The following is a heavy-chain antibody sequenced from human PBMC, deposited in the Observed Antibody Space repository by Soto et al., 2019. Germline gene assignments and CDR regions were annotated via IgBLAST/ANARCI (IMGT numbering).Heavy chain of an antibody. CDR3: AKGGSNSWYGYIDY. V-gene: IGHV3-23*01. CDR2: ISGTVGST. Sequence: PGGSLRLSCVASGFTSSNYAMSWVRQAPGKGLEWVSVISGTVGSTYYADSVKGRFSISRDNSKNTLYLQMNSLRDNDTAVYYCAKGGSNSWYGYIDYWGQGTLVTVSS. D-gene: IGHD2-2*01. CDR1: GFTSSNYA. J-gene: IGHJ4*02.